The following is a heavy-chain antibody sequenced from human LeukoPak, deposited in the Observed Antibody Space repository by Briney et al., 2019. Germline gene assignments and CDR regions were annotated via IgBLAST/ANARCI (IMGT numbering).Heavy chain of an antibody. Sequence: GGSLRLSCAASGFTFSSYGMSWVRQAPGKGLEWVSTIGGRGGSTYYADSVKGRFTISRGNSKNTLYLQVNSLRAEDTAVYYCAKSRPYSSSWYYFDYWGQGTLVTVSS. V-gene: IGHV3-23*01. J-gene: IGHJ4*02. CDR3: AKSRPYSSSWYYFDY. CDR2: IGGRGGST. CDR1: GFTFSSYG. D-gene: IGHD6-13*01.